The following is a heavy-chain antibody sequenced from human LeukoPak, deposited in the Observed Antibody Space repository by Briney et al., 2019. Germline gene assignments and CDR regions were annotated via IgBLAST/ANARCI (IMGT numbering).Heavy chain of an antibody. J-gene: IGHJ4*02. V-gene: IGHV1-69*04. D-gene: IGHD6-6*01. CDR3: ASLYSSSC. CDR2: IIPILGIA. Sequence: ASVTVSCKASGGTFSSYAISWVRQAPGQGLEWMGRIIPILGIANYAQKFQGRVTITADKSTSTAYMELSSLRSEDTAVYYCASLYSSSCWGQGTLVTVPS. CDR1: GGTFSSYA.